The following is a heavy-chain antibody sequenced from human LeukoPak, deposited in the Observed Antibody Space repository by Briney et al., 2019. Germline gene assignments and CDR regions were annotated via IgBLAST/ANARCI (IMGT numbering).Heavy chain of an antibody. Sequence: SETLSLTRAVYGGSFSGYYWSWIRQPPGKGLEWIGEINHSGSTNYNPSLKSRVTISVDTSKNQFSLKLSSVTAADTAVYYCARGRRLRGFFDYWGQGTLVTVSS. D-gene: IGHD4-17*01. CDR1: GGSFSGYY. CDR2: INHSGST. J-gene: IGHJ4*02. V-gene: IGHV4-34*01. CDR3: ARGRRLRGFFDY.